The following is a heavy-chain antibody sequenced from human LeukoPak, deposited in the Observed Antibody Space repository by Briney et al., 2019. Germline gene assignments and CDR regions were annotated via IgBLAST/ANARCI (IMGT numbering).Heavy chain of an antibody. CDR1: GFTFSNYW. CDR3: ARDYQGHFEY. D-gene: IGHD2-2*01. V-gene: IGHV3-7*05. Sequence: PGGSLRLSCAASGFTFSNYWMSWVRQAPEKGLEWVANIKRDGSEKYYVDSVGGRFTISRDNAKSSLYLQMNSLRVEDTAVYYCARDYQGHFEYWGQGTLVTVSS. CDR2: IKRDGSEK. J-gene: IGHJ4*02.